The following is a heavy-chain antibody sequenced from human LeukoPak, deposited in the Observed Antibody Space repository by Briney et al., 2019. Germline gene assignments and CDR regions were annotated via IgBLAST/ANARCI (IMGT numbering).Heavy chain of an antibody. CDR1: EFTFSSYN. CDR2: ISSSSSTI. CDR3: ARDLGYCSGGSCYNDWFDP. J-gene: IGHJ5*02. Sequence: GGSLRLSCAASEFTFSSYNMNWVRQAPGKGLEWVSYISSSSSTIYYADSVKGRFTISRDNAKNSLYLQMNSLRAEDTAVYYCARDLGYCSGGSCYNDWFDPWGQGTLVTVSS. D-gene: IGHD2-15*01. V-gene: IGHV3-48*01.